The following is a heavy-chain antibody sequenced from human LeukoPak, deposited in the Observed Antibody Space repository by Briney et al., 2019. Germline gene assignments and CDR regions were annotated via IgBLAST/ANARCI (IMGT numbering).Heavy chain of an antibody. CDR1: GFTFSSYG. CDR3: ATIPHNYGSGSVYYYYYMDV. CDR2: ISGSGGST. D-gene: IGHD3-10*01. V-gene: IGHV3-23*01. J-gene: IGHJ6*03. Sequence: HPGGSLRLSCAASGFTFSSYGMSWVRQAPGKGLEWVSAISGSGGSTYYADSVKGRFTISRDNSKNTLYLQMNSLRAEDTAVYYCATIPHNYGSGSVYYYYYMDVWGKGTTVTISS.